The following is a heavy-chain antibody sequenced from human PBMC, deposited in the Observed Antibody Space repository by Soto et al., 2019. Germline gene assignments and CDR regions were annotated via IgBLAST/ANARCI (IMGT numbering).Heavy chain of an antibody. J-gene: IGHJ6*03. CDR1: GGSFSGYY. Sequence: SETLSLTCAVYGGSFSGYYWSWIRQPPGKGLEWIGEINHSGSTNYNPSLKSRVTISVDTSKNQFSLKLSSVTAADTAVYYCARGHLSYYYYYMDVWGKGTTVPVSS. CDR2: INHSGST. V-gene: IGHV4-34*01. CDR3: ARGHLSYYYYYMDV.